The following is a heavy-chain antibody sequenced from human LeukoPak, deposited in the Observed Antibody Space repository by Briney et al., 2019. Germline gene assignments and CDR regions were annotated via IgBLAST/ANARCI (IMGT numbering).Heavy chain of an antibody. V-gene: IGHV3-53*04. CDR3: AREFMDSSGYYYLDY. CDR2: IYSGGST. Sequence: PGGSLRLSCAASGFTVSSNYMSWVRQAPGKGLEWVSVIYSGGSTYYADSVKGRFTISRHNSKNTLYLQMNSLRAEDTAVYYCAREFMDSSGYYYLDYWGQGTLVTVSS. CDR1: GFTVSSNY. D-gene: IGHD3-22*01. J-gene: IGHJ4*02.